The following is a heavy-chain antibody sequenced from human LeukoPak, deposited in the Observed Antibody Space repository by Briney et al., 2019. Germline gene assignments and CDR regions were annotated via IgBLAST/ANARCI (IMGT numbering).Heavy chain of an antibody. CDR3: ARDIRAALAD. V-gene: IGHV3-30-3*01. Sequence: GGSLRLSCAASGFTFSSYAMHWVRQAPGKGLEWVAVISYDGSNKYYADSVKGRFTISRDNSKNTLYLQMNSLRAEDTAVYYCARDIRAALADWGQGTLVTVSS. D-gene: IGHD6-6*01. CDR1: GFTFSSYA. J-gene: IGHJ4*02. CDR2: ISYDGSNK.